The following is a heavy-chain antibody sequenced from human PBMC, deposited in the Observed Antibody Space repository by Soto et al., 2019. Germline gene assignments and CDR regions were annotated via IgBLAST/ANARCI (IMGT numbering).Heavy chain of an antibody. CDR1: GFTFSSYA. J-gene: IGHJ4*02. CDR3: ATNGDWNYDY. V-gene: IGHV3-30-3*01. CDR2: ISYDGSNK. D-gene: IGHD1-7*01. Sequence: QVQLVESGGGVVQPGRSLRLSCAASGFTFSSYAMHWVRQAPGKGLEWVAVISYDGSNKYYADSVKGRFTISRDNSKNTLYLQMNSLRAEDTAVYYCATNGDWNYDYWGQGTLVTVSS.